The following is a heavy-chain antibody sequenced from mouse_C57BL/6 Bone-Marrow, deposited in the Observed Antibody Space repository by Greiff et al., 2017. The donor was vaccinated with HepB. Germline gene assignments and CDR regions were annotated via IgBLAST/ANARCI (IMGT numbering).Heavy chain of an antibody. D-gene: IGHD1-1*01. CDR1: GYTFTSYW. V-gene: IGHV1-64*01. Sequence: VQLQQPGAELVKPGASVKLSCKASGYTFTSYWMHWVKQRPGQGLEWIGMIHPNSGSTNYNEKFKSKATLTVDKSSSTAYMQLSSLTSEDSAVYYCARLGDYYGSSYYFDYWGQGTTLTVSS. J-gene: IGHJ2*01. CDR3: ARLGDYYGSSYYFDY. CDR2: IHPNSGST.